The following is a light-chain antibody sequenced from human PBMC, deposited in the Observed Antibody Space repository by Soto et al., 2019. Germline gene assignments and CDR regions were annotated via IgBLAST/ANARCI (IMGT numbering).Light chain of an antibody. CDR2: GNS. Sequence: QSVLTQPPSVSGAPGQRVTISCTGSSSNIGAGYDVHWYQQLPGTAPKLLIYGNSHRPSGVPDRFSGSKSGTSASLAITGLQAEDEADYYRQSYDSSLSGFYVFGTGTKVTVL. CDR3: QSYDSSLSGFYV. V-gene: IGLV1-40*01. J-gene: IGLJ1*01. CDR1: SSNIGAGYD.